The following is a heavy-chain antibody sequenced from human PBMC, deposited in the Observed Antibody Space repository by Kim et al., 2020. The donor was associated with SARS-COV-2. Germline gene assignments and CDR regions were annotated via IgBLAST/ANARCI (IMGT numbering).Heavy chain of an antibody. CDR1: GGTFSSYA. J-gene: IGHJ5*02. Sequence: SVKVSCKASGGTFSSYAISWVRQAPGQGLEWMGGIIPIFGTANYAQKFQGRVTITADESTSTAYMELSSLRSEDTAVYYCARESHGDYIDYNWFDPWGQGTLVTVSS. CDR3: ARESHGDYIDYNWFDP. D-gene: IGHD4-17*01. V-gene: IGHV1-69*13. CDR2: IIPIFGTA.